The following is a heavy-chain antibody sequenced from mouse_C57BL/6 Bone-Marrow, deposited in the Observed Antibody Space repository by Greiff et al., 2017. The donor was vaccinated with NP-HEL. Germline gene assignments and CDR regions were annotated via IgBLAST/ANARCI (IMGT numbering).Heavy chain of an antibody. D-gene: IGHD2-14*01. CDR1: GYTFTDYY. CDR2: INPNNGGT. J-gene: IGHJ2*01. Sequence: VQLQQSGPELVKPGASVKISCKASGYTFTDYYMNWVKQSHGKSLEWIGDINPNNGGTSYNQKFKGKATLTVDKSSSTAYMELRSLTSEDSAVYYCGGYHYFDYWGQGTTLTVSS. V-gene: IGHV1-26*01. CDR3: GGYHYFDY.